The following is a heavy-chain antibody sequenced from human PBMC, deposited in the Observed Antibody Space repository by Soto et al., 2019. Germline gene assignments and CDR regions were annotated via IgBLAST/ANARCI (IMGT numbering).Heavy chain of an antibody. Sequence: GGSLRLSCATSGFTFSSYWLHWVRQAPGKGLVWVSPIRSRSIYIYYADSVTGRFTISRDDARNSLYLQMNSLRAEDTAVYYCAREEVSRPNTYHGLDVWGQGTTVTVSS. J-gene: IGHJ6*02. CDR3: AREEVSRPNTYHGLDV. CDR1: GFTFSSYW. CDR2: IRSRSIYI. V-gene: IGHV3-21*01.